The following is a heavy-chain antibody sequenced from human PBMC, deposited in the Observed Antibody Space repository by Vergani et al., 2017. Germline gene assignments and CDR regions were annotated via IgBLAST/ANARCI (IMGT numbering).Heavy chain of an antibody. V-gene: IGHV4-39*01. CDR3: ARHGGSGNFFRLFDS. J-gene: IGHJ4*02. CDR2: TYYSGHT. CDR1: GGSIVGSTYY. D-gene: IGHD3-10*01. Sequence: QLHLEESGPGLVKTSETLSLTCTVSGGSIVGSTYYWAWIRQPPGKGLEWIGNTYYSGHTYYNPSLKSRVIISVDTSRNQFSLKLNSVTAADTAMYYCARHGGSGNFFRLFDSWGQGTLVTVSS.